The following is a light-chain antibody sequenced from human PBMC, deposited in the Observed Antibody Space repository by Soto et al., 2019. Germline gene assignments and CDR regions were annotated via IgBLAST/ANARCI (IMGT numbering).Light chain of an antibody. J-gene: IGLJ1*01. V-gene: IGLV2-14*01. CDR2: GVK. CDR3: SSYTTSYFYV. CDR1: GRDIGAYDY. Sequence: QSALTQPASESGSPGQSITISCTGSGRDIGAYDYVSWYQQHPGKAPKLLIYGVKNRPSGVSYRFSASKSAFTASLTISGLQAEDEAHYYCSSYTTSYFYVFGPGTKLTVL.